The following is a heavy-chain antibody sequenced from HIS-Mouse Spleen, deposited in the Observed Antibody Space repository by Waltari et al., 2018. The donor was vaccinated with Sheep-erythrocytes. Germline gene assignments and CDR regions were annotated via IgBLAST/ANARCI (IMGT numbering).Heavy chain of an antibody. Sequence: EVQLVESGGCLVKPGGSLRLCCAASASTFSSFGRNLVRQAPGKGLEWVSSISSSSSYIYSADSVKGRFTITRDNAKNSLYLQMNSLRAEDTAVYYCARVASGATFDYWGQGTLVTVSS. J-gene: IGHJ4*02. CDR2: ISSSSSYI. CDR3: ARVASGATFDY. V-gene: IGHV3-21*01. CDR1: ASTFSSFG. D-gene: IGHD1-26*01.